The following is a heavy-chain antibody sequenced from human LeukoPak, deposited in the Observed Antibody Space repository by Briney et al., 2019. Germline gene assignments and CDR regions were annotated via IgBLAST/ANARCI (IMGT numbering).Heavy chain of an antibody. CDR1: GGSFSGYY. CDR3: ARVGSARGWYFDL. V-gene: IGHV4-34*09. J-gene: IGHJ2*01. D-gene: IGHD2-15*01. CDR2: IYYSGST. Sequence: SETLSLTCAVYGGSFSGYYWSWIRQPPGKGLEWIGCIYYSGSTYYNPSLKSRVTTSVDTSKNQFSLKLTSVTAADTAVYYCARVGSARGWYFDLWGRGTLVTVSS.